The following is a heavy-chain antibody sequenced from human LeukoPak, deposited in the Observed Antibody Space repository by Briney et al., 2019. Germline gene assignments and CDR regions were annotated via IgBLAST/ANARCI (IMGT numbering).Heavy chain of an antibody. J-gene: IGHJ4*02. D-gene: IGHD3-10*01. CDR2: IYYSGST. CDR3: AREFGEWTLMRFDY. V-gene: IGHV4-39*07. CDR1: GGSISSSSYY. Sequence: SETLSLTCTVSGGSISSSSYYWGWIRQPPGRGLEWIGSIYYSGSTNYNPSLKSRVTMSVDTSKNQFSLKLSSVTAADTAVYYCAREFGEWTLMRFDYWGQGTLVTVSS.